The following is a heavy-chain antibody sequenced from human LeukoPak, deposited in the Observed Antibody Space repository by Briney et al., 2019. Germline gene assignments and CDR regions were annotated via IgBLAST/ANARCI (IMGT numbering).Heavy chain of an antibody. CDR2: INSDGSST. V-gene: IGHV3-74*01. CDR1: GFTFRNYW. J-gene: IGHJ4*02. CDR3: AKGDCSSTSCLLFDY. Sequence: GGSLRLSCAASGFTFRNYWMHWVRQVPGKGLVWVSRINSDGSSTNYADSVKGRFTISRDNSKNTLYLQKNSLRAEDTAVYYCAKGDCSSTSCLLFDYWGQGTLVTVSS. D-gene: IGHD2-2*01.